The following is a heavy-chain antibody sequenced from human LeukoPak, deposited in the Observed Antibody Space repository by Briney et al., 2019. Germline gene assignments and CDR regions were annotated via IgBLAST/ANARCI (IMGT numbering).Heavy chain of an antibody. Sequence: ASVKVSCKASGYTFIGYYMHWVRQAPGQGLEWMGWINPNSGGTNYAQKFQGRVTMTRDTSISTAYMELSRLRSDDTAVYYCARVPYYYDSSLPTYYYYGMDVWGQGTTVTVSS. D-gene: IGHD3-22*01. CDR2: INPNSGGT. J-gene: IGHJ6*02. CDR1: GYTFIGYY. CDR3: ARVPYYYDSSLPTYYYYGMDV. V-gene: IGHV1-2*02.